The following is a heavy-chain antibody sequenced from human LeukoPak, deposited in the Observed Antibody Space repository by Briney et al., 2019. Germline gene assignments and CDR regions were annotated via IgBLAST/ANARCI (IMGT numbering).Heavy chain of an antibody. CDR1: GFTFSGYG. Sequence: GSLRLSCAASGFTFSGYGMNWVRQAPGKGLEWVAYISHDSGDTTYYADSVKGRFTISRDNAKSSLYLQMSSLGAEDTAVYYCVRDLTTVTTAWGQGTLVTVSS. J-gene: IGHJ1*01. V-gene: IGHV3-48*04. CDR2: ISHDSGDTT. CDR3: VRDLTTVTTA. D-gene: IGHD4-17*01.